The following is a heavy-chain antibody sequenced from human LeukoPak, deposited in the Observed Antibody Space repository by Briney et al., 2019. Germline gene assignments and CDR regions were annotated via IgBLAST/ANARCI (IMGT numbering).Heavy chain of an antibody. D-gene: IGHD3-3*01. Sequence: PGGALRLSCAASGFTFSSYGMHWVRQAPGKGLEWVAFIPYDGRNQYFADSVKGRFTISRDISKNTLHLQMNSLRTEDTAVYYCAKDGTIFAVTYLDSWGQGTLVTVSS. CDR2: IPYDGRNQ. V-gene: IGHV3-30*02. CDR1: GFTFSSYG. CDR3: AKDGTIFAVTYLDS. J-gene: IGHJ4*02.